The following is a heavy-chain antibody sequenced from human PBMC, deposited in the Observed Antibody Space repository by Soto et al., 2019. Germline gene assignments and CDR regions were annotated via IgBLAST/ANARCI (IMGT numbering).Heavy chain of an antibody. J-gene: IGHJ6*02. CDR1: GGSFNSYA. Sequence: QVQMVQSGAELKKPGSSVKVSCKTSGGSFNSYAINWVRQAPEQGLEWLGGTIPFILTPNYAQQFQGRVTITADAPTSTGYLELSSLRSDDTAVYYCAGGDHSTSLGGMDVWGQGTTVIVSS. D-gene: IGHD6-6*01. V-gene: IGHV1-69*01. CDR2: TIPFILTP. CDR3: AGGDHSTSLGGMDV.